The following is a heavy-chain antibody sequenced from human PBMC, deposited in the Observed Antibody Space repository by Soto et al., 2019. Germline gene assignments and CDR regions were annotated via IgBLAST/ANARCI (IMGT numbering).Heavy chain of an antibody. V-gene: IGHV3-30*18. CDR2: ISYDGSDK. CDR3: AKDRVGVYASTGYPLDY. Sequence: QVQLVESGGGVVQPGRSLRLSCVVSGFTFKNYGMHWVRQAPGKGLEWVASISYDGSDKYYAESVKGRFTISRDTSKNTLYLQMHSLRAEDTAVYYCAKDRVGVYASTGYPLDYWGQGTLVTVSS. CDR1: GFTFKNYG. D-gene: IGHD3-22*01. J-gene: IGHJ4*02.